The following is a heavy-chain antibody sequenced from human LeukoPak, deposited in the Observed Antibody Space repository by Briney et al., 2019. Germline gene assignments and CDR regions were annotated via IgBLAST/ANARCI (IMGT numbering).Heavy chain of an antibody. CDR2: ISGSGGST. V-gene: IGHV3-23*01. CDR3: AKDLVVAAGVYYYYMDV. J-gene: IGHJ6*03. CDR1: GFTFSSYA. Sequence: GGSLRLSCAASGFTFSSYAMSWVRQAPGKGLEWVSAISGSGGSTYYADSVKGRFTISRDNSKNTLYLQMNSLRAEDTAVYYCAKDLVVAAGVYYYYMDVWGKGTTVTVSS. D-gene: IGHD2-15*01.